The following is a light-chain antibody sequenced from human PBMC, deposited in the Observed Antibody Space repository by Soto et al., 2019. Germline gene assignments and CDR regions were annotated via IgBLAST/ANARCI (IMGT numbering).Light chain of an antibody. CDR3: QQYGSYSPWT. CDR1: QSIGSW. V-gene: IGKV1-5*03. CDR2: KAS. Sequence: DIQMTQSPPTLSASVGDRVTITCRASQSIGSWLAWYQQKPGKAPKLLIHKASTLESGVPSRFSGSGSGTEFILTISSLQPDDFASYYCQQYGSYSPWTFGQGTKVEIK. J-gene: IGKJ1*01.